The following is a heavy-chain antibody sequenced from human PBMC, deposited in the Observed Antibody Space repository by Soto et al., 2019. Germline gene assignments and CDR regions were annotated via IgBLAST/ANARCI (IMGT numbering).Heavy chain of an antibody. J-gene: IGHJ4*01. V-gene: IGHV3-23*01. Sequence: GGSLRLSCGVSGFTFSTYAMNWVRQAPGKGLEWLSLISGSGSGTYYADSVKGRFTISRDNSENTLYLQMNSLRAEDTAVYYCAKDQGNTIVGASRGFAHWGHGSLVTVSS. CDR3: AKDQGNTIVGASRGFAH. CDR2: ISGSGSGT. CDR1: GFTFSTYA. D-gene: IGHD1-26*01.